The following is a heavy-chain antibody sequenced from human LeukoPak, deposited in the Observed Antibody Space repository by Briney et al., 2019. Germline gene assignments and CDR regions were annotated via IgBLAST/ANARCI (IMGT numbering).Heavy chain of an antibody. Sequence: PGGSLRLSCAASGNYWMHWVRQAPGKGLVWVSHINSDGSWTGYADSVKGRFTISRDNAKNSLYLQMNSLRAEDTAVYYCAREYGSSSGRSFDYWGQGTLVTVSS. CDR3: AREYGSSSGRSFDY. J-gene: IGHJ4*02. CDR1: GNYW. D-gene: IGHD6-6*01. V-gene: IGHV3-74*01. CDR2: INSDGSWT.